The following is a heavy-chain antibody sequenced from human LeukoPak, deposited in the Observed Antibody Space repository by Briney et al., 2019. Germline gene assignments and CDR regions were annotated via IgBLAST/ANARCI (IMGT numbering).Heavy chain of an antibody. Sequence: SETLSLTCTVSGGSISSYYWSWIRQPPGKGLEWIGYIYYSGSTNYNPSLKSRVTISVDTSKNQFSLKLSSVTAADTAVYYCARGLYYYDSSGSFDYWGQGTLVTVSS. V-gene: IGHV4-59*01. CDR1: GGSISSYY. J-gene: IGHJ4*02. CDR2: IYYSGST. CDR3: ARGLYYYDSSGSFDY. D-gene: IGHD3-22*01.